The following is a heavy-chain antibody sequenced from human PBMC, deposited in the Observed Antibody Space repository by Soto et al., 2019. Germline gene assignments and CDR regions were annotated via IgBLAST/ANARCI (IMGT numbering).Heavy chain of an antibody. Sequence: GGSLRLSCAASGFTFSSYAMHWVRQAPGKGLEWVAVISYDGSNKYYADSVKGRFTISRDNSKNTLYLQMNSLRAEDTAVYCCAREGVTIYYGMDVWGQGTTVTVSS. J-gene: IGHJ6*02. V-gene: IGHV3-30-3*01. CDR3: AREGVTIYYGMDV. D-gene: IGHD3-10*01. CDR1: GFTFSSYA. CDR2: ISYDGSNK.